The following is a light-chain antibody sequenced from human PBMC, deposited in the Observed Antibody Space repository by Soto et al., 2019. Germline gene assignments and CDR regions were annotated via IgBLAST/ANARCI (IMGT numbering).Light chain of an antibody. CDR1: QSISSNY. J-gene: IGKJ4*01. V-gene: IGKV3-20*01. CDR3: QQYGYPQLT. Sequence: EIVLTQSPGTLSLSPGETVTLSCRASQSISSNYVAWFQHKPGQAPRLLIYGASSRAPGIPERFSGSGSGTDFSLTIKRLEPEDSAVFYCQQYGYPQLTFGGGTKVEIK. CDR2: GAS.